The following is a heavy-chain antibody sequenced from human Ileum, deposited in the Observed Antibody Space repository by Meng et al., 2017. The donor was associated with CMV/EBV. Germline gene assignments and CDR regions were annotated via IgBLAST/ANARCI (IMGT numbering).Heavy chain of an antibody. V-gene: IGHV3-64*02. CDR3: ARDMSQELLPWRYFDY. D-gene: IGHD1-26*01. CDR2: ISSNGGST. CDR1: GFTFSSYA. Sequence: GESLKISCAASGFTFSSYAMHWVRQAPGKGLEYVSAISSNGGSTYYADSVKGRFTISRDNSKNTLYLQMGSLRAEDMAVYYCARDMSQELLPWRYFDYWGQGTLVTVSS. J-gene: IGHJ4*02.